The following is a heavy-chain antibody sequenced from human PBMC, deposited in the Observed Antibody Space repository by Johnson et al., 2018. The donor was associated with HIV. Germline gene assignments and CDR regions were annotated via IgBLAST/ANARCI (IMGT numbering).Heavy chain of an antibody. J-gene: IGHJ3*02. D-gene: IGHD1-1*01. V-gene: IGHV3-30-3*02. CDR2: ISYDGSNK. CDR3: AKPSTESAFDI. Sequence: VQLVESGGGVVQPGGSLRLSCAASGFTFSSYAMHWVRQAPGKGLEWVAVISYDGSNKYYADSVKGRFTISRDNSKNTLYLQMNSLRAEDTAVYYCAKPSTESAFDIWGQGTMVTVSS. CDR1: GFTFSSYA.